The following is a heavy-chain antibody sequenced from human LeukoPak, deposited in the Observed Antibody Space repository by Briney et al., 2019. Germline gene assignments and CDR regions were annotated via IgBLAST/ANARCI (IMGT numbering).Heavy chain of an antibody. Sequence: SETLSLTCTVSGGSISSYYWSWLRQPPGKGLEWIGYIYYSGSTNYNPSLKSRVTISVDTSKNQFSLKLSSVTAADTAVYYCARGAYCSGGSCYYYYGMDVWGQGTTVTVSS. D-gene: IGHD2-15*01. J-gene: IGHJ6*02. CDR2: IYYSGST. V-gene: IGHV4-59*01. CDR1: GGSISSYY. CDR3: ARGAYCSGGSCYYYYGMDV.